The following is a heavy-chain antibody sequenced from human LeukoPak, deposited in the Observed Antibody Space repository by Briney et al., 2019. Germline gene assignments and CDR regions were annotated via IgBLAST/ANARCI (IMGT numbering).Heavy chain of an antibody. Sequence: GGSLRLSCAASGFTPSSYSMNWVRQAPGHRLEWVSSISSSSSYIYYADSVKGRFTISRDNAKNSLYLQMNSLRAEGTAVYYCARDSADTVTVDYWGQGTLVTVSS. CDR3: ARDSADTVTVDY. J-gene: IGHJ4*02. V-gene: IGHV3-21*01. CDR2: ISSSSSYI. D-gene: IGHD4-11*01. CDR1: GFTPSSYS.